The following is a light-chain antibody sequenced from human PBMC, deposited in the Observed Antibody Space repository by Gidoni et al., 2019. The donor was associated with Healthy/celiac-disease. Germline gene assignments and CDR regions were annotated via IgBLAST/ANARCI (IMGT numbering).Light chain of an antibody. V-gene: IGLV1-40*01. J-gene: IGLJ2*01. CDR2: GNS. CDR1: SSNIGAGYD. Sequence: QSVLTQPPSVSGAPGQRVTISCTGSSSNIGAGYDVHWYQQLPGTAPKLLIYGNSNRPSGVPYRFSGSKSGTSASLAITGLQAEDEADYSCQSYDSSLSGSVVFGGGTKLTVL. CDR3: QSYDSSLSGSVV.